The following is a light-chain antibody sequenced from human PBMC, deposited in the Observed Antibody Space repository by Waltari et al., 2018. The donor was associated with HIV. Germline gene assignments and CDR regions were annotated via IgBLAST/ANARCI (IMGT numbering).Light chain of an antibody. CDR1: QGISSY. Sequence: DIQLTQSPSFLSASVGDRVTITCRASQGISSYLAWYQQKPGKAPKLLIYAASTLQSGVPSRFSGSGSGTEFTLTISSLQPEDFATYSCQQLNTYPSITFGHGTRLEI. V-gene: IGKV1-9*01. CDR2: AAS. CDR3: QQLNTYPSIT. J-gene: IGKJ5*01.